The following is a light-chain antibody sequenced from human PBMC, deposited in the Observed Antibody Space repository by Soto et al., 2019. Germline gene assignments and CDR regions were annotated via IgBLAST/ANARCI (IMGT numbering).Light chain of an antibody. CDR2: DVS. Sequence: ALTQPASVSRSPGQSITISCTGTSSDVGGYNYVSWYQQHPGKAPKLMIYDVSNRPSGVSNRFSGSKSANTASLTISGLQAEDEADDYCSSYTSSSTHYVFGTGTKVTVL. CDR1: SSDVGGYNY. CDR3: SSYTSSSTHYV. V-gene: IGLV2-14*01. J-gene: IGLJ1*01.